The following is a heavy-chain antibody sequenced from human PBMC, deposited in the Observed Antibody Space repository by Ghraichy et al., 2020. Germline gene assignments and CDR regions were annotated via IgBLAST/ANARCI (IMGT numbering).Heavy chain of an antibody. D-gene: IGHD4-17*01. CDR2: IYYSGST. J-gene: IGHJ6*02. V-gene: IGHV4-30-4*01. Sequence: SETLSLTCTVSGGSISSGDYYWSWIRQPPGKGLEWIGYIYYSGSTHYNPSLKSRVTISVDMSKKQPSLKLSSVTAADTAVYYCARDRGTTVTSYYYAMDVWGQGTTVTVSS. CDR1: GGSISSGDYY. CDR3: ARDRGTTVTSYYYAMDV.